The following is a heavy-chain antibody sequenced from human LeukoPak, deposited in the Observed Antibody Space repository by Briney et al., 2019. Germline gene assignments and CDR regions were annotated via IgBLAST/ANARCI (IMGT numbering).Heavy chain of an antibody. CDR1: GGTFSSYA. CDR3: ATGGSGWYSTQGY. CDR2: IIPIFGTA. D-gene: IGHD6-19*01. J-gene: IGHJ4*02. Sequence: SVKVSCKASGGTFSSYAISWVRQAPGQGLEWMGGIIPIFGTANYAQKFQGRVTITTDESTSTAYMELSSLRSEDTAVYYCATGGSGWYSTQGYWGQGTLVTVSS. V-gene: IGHV1-69*05.